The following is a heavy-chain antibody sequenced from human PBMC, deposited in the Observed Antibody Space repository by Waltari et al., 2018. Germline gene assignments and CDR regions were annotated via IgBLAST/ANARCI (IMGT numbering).Heavy chain of an antibody. Sequence: EVQLVESGGGLVQPGGSLRLPCAASGFNFSSSWMTWVRQAPGKGLEWVANIKHDGSEKYYVDSVKGRFTISRDNAKNSLFLQMNSLRAEDTAVYYCAREGGNYGYWGQGTLVTVSS. V-gene: IGHV3-7*04. CDR3: AREGGNYGY. D-gene: IGHD1-26*01. CDR2: IKHDGSEK. CDR1: GFNFSSSW. J-gene: IGHJ4*02.